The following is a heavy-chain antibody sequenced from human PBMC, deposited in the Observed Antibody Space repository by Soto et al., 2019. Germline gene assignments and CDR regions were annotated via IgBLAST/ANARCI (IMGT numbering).Heavy chain of an antibody. J-gene: IGHJ1*01. CDR3: ATEFYGDPRLGAEYFQH. D-gene: IGHD4-17*01. Sequence: PGGSLRLSCAASGFTFSSYAMSWVRQAPGKGLEWVSAISGSGGSTYYADSVKGRFTISRDNSKNTLYLQMNSLRAEDTAVYYCATEFYGDPRLGAEYFQHWGQGTLVTVSS. CDR2: ISGSGGST. CDR1: GFTFSSYA. V-gene: IGHV3-23*01.